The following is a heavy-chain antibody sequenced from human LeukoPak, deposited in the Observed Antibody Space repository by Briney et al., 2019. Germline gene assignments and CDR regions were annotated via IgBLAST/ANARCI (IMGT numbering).Heavy chain of an antibody. CDR1: GYTFTGYY. J-gene: IGHJ6*02. V-gene: IGHV1-2*02. D-gene: IGHD3-3*01. CDR2: INPNSGGT. CDR3: ARYPIFGVVVVKGMDV. Sequence: ASVKVSCKASGYTFTGYYMHWVRQAPGQGLEWMGWINPNSGGTNYAQKFQGRVTVTRDTSISTAYMELSRLRSDDTAVYYCARYPIFGVVVVKGMDVWGQGTTVTVSS.